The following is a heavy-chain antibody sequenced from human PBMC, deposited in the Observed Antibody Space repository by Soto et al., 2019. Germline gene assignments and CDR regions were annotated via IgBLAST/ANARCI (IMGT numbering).Heavy chain of an antibody. CDR3: ARATQFFYDSRGYSKNFDF. D-gene: IGHD3-22*01. V-gene: IGHV4-34*01. CDR2: VNHIGIT. J-gene: IGHJ4*02. Sequence: SETLSLTCGVSGGSFSGYFWTWIRQPPGKGLEWIGEVNHIGITNYNPSLRSRLNLSIDTAKKQFSLKLTSVTAADTAVYYCARATQFFYDSRGYSKNFDFWGQGTLVTVSS. CDR1: GGSFSGYF.